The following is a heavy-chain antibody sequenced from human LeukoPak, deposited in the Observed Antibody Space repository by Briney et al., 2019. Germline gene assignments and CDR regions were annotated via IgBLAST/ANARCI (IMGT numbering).Heavy chain of an antibody. CDR3: ARGGVVPAARKGHWFDP. J-gene: IGHJ5*02. D-gene: IGHD2-2*01. CDR1: GGSFSGYY. V-gene: IGHV4-34*01. CDR2: INHSVST. Sequence: SETLSLTCAVYGGSFSGYYWSWIRQPPGKGLEWIGEINHSVSTNYNPSLKSRVTISVDTSKNQFSLKLSSLTAADTAVYYCARGGVVPAARKGHWFDPWGQGTLVTVSS.